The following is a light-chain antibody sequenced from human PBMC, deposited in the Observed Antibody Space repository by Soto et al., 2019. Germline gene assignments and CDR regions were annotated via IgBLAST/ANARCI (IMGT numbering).Light chain of an antibody. Sequence: QSVLTQDASVSGSPGQSITISCTGTSSDVGGYNYVSWYQHYPGKVPKLMIYEVRNRPAGVSYRFSGSKSGNRASLTISGLQAEDEADYYCSSYTSSSTLVFGGGTKLTVL. J-gene: IGLJ2*01. V-gene: IGLV2-14*01. CDR3: SSYTSSSTLV. CDR1: SSDVGGYNY. CDR2: EVR.